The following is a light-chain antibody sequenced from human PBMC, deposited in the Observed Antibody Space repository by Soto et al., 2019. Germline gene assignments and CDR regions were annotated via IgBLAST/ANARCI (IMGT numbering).Light chain of an antibody. CDR1: QTIATY. CDR3: QQSYRTPT. V-gene: IGKV1-39*01. J-gene: IGKJ5*01. CDR2: TSS. Sequence: IEMTQSPASRSASVGDRVTITCRASQTIATYLNWFQHKSGRAPKLLIYTSSSVNSGVSSRFRGSGSGTDFTLTINDVQPEDSATYYCQQSYRTPTFGQGTRLEIK.